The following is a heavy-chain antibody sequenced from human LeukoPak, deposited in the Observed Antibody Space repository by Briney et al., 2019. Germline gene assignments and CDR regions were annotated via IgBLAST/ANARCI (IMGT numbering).Heavy chain of an antibody. J-gene: IGHJ4*02. D-gene: IGHD3-9*01. CDR2: TRYDESRT. Sequence: GGSLRLSCAASGFVFSNYGMHWVRQAPGKGLEWLAFTRYDESRTYYADSVKGRFSISRDNSKNTLYLQMNNLRPEDTAVYSCAKERQKLVPDIDYWGQGTLVTVCS. CDR1: GFVFSNYG. CDR3: AKERQKLVPDIDY. V-gene: IGHV3-30*02.